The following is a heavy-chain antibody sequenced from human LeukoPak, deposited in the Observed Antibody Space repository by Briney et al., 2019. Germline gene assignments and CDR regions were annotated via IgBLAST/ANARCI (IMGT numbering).Heavy chain of an antibody. J-gene: IGHJ4*02. V-gene: IGHV3-21*01. CDR3: AKQDVRGGNY. Sequence: GGSLRLSCAASGFTFSSYSMNWVRQAPGKGLEWVSSISSSSSYIYYADSVKGRFTISRDNAKNSLYLQMNGLRAEDTAVYYCAKQDVRGGNYWGRGTLVTVSS. CDR1: GFTFSSYS. CDR2: ISSSSSYI. D-gene: IGHD1-14*01.